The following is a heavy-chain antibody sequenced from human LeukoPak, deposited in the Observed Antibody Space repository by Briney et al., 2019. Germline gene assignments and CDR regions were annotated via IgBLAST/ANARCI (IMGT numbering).Heavy chain of an antibody. CDR2: INPNSGGT. J-gene: IGHJ6*03. D-gene: IGHD2-2*01. CDR1: GGTFSSYA. CDR3: ATSRPQYCSSTSCSYYYYYMDV. Sequence: ASVKVSCKASGGTFSSYAISWVRQAPGQGLEWMGWINPNSGGTNYAQKFQGRVTMTRDTSISTAYMELSRLRSDDTAVYYCATSRPQYCSSTSCSYYYYYMDVWGKGTTVTVSS. V-gene: IGHV1-2*02.